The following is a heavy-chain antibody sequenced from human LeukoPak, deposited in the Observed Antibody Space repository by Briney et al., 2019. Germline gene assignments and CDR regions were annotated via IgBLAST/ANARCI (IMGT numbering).Heavy chain of an antibody. Sequence: ASVKVSCKASGYTFISYAIHWVRQAPGQRLEWMGWINAGNGNTKYLQKFQGRVTITTDTSASTAYMELSSLRSEDTAVYYCARVGAAAGSYYFDYWGQGTLVTVSS. CDR2: INAGNGNT. CDR3: ARVGAAAGSYYFDY. D-gene: IGHD6-13*01. V-gene: IGHV1-3*01. J-gene: IGHJ4*02. CDR1: GYTFISYA.